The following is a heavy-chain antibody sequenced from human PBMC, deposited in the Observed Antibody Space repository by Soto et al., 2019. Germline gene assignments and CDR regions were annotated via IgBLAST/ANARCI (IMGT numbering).Heavy chain of an antibody. CDR3: ARESNYVYYGMDV. D-gene: IGHD6-6*01. Sequence: GGSLRLSCAASGFTVSSNYMSWVRQAPGKGLEWVSVIYSGGSTYYADSVKGRFTISRDNSKNTLYLQMNSLRAEDTAVYYCARESNYVYYGMDVWGQGTTVTVSS. V-gene: IGHV3-53*01. J-gene: IGHJ6*02. CDR1: GFTVSSNY. CDR2: IYSGGST.